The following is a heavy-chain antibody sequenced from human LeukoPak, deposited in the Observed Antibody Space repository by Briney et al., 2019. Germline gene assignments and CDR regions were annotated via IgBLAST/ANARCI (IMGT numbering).Heavy chain of an antibody. CDR3: ARVGRYGYNLEYFDY. CDR2: IYYSGST. Sequence: KASETLSLTCTVSGDSISSYYWSWIRQPPGKGLEWIGYIYYSGSTNYNPYLKSRVTISVDTSKNQFSLKLSSVTAADTAVYYCARVGRYGYNLEYFDYWGQGTLVTVSS. J-gene: IGHJ4*02. V-gene: IGHV4-59*01. D-gene: IGHD5-24*01. CDR1: GDSISSYY.